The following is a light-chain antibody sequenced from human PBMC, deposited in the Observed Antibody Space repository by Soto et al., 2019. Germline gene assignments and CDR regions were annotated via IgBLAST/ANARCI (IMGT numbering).Light chain of an antibody. CDR2: GAS. CDR1: QRVSGNY. CDR3: HQYGFSLRT. V-gene: IGKV3-20*01. J-gene: IGKJ1*01. Sequence: EIVLTQSPGTLSLSPGERATLSCRASQRVSGNYLAWYQQKPGQAPRLLIYGASGRASGIPDRFSGSGSGTDFTLTISRLEPEDFAVYYCHQYGFSLRTFGQGTKVDIK.